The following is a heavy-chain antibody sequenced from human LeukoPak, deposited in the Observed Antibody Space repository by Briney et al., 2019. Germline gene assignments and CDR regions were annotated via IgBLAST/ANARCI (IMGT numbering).Heavy chain of an antibody. CDR2: IYYSGST. D-gene: IGHD2-15*01. CDR1: GGSISSSSYY. CDR3: ARVAYCSGGGCYPTHDY. V-gene: IGHV4-39*07. Sequence: SETLSLTCTVSGGSISSSSYYWGWIRQPPGKGLEWIGSIYYSGSTYYNPSLKSRVTISVDTSKNQFSLRLNSVTAADTAVFYCARVAYCSGGGCYPTHDYWGQGTLVTVSS. J-gene: IGHJ4*02.